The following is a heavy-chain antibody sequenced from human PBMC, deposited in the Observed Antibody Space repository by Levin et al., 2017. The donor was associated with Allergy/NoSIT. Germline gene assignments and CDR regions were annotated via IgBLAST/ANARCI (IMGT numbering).Heavy chain of an antibody. V-gene: IGHV1-18*01. CDR1: GYTFTIYG. Sequence: GGSLRLSCKASGYTFTIYGISWVRQAPGQRLEWMGWISPYNGDTKVAQNVQGRVTMTTDTSSSTAYMELRSLTSDDTAVYYCARGHYAGPARDYYAMDVWGQGTTVTVSS. D-gene: IGHD3-16*01. CDR3: ARGHYAGPARDYYAMDV. J-gene: IGHJ6*02. CDR2: ISPYNGDT.